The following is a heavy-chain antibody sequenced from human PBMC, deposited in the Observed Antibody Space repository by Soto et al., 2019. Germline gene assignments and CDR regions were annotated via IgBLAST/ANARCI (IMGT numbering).Heavy chain of an antibody. J-gene: IGHJ4*02. Sequence: PSETLSLTCTVSGGSISTYYWTWIRQPPGKGLEWIGYIYYSGSTNYNPSLKSRVTISVDTSKKEFSLKMSSVTAADTAVYYCARGSNFYDSSGYLDYWGQGALVTVSS. CDR3: ARGSNFYDSSGYLDY. V-gene: IGHV4-59*01. D-gene: IGHD3-22*01. CDR1: GGSISTYY. CDR2: IYYSGST.